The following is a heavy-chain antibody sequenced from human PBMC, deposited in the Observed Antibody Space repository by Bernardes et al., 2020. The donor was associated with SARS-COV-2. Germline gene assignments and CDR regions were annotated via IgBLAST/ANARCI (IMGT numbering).Heavy chain of an antibody. V-gene: IGHV3-74*01. J-gene: IGHJ5*02. CDR2: ISNSDGSST. D-gene: IGHD2-8*01. CDR3: ARDLGYCTNGVCSP. Sequence: GGSLRLSCAASGFSFSTYSMKWVRQAPGKGLEWVSSISNSDGSSTNYADSVKGRFTISRDNAKNTLYLQMNSLRAEDTAVYYCARDLGYCTNGVCSPWGQGTLVTVSS. CDR1: GFSFSTYS.